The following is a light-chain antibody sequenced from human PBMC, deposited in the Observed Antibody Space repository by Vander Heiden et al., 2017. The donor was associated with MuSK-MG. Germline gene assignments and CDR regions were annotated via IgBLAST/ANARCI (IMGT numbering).Light chain of an antibody. Sequence: QSALTQPRSVSGSPGQSVTISCTGTSSDVVGYNHVSWYQQHPGKAPKLMIYDVSKRPTEVPDRFSGSKTGSTAALTISGRQDEDEADYYYCSYAGSDSWVFGGGTKLTVL. CDR3: CSYAGSDSWV. V-gene: IGLV2-11*01. J-gene: IGLJ2*01. CDR2: DVS. CDR1: SSDVVGYNH.